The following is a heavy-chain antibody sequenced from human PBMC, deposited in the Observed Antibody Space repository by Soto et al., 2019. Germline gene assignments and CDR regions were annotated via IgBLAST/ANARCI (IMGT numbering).Heavy chain of an antibody. J-gene: IGHJ5*02. D-gene: IGHD3-22*01. V-gene: IGHV3-21*01. Sequence: EVQLVESGGGLVKPGGSLRLSCAASGFTFSSYSMNWVRQAPGKGLEWVSSISSSSSYIYYADSVKGRFTISRDNAKNSLYLQMNSLRAEDTAVYYRARGLYYYDSSGYYSPWGQGTLVTVSS. CDR2: ISSSSSYI. CDR3: ARGLYYYDSSGYYSP. CDR1: GFTFSSYS.